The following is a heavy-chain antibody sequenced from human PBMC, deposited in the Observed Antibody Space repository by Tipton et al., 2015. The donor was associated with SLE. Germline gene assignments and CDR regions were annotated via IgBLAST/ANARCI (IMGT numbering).Heavy chain of an antibody. J-gene: IGHJ3*02. Sequence: TLSLTCTVSGGSISTYYWTWIRQPPGKGLEWIGYVYGSGITSYNPSLKSRVTISLDTSTSQFSLHLNSVTAADTAVYFCARGFSDAFDIWGQGTMVTVSS. CDR2: VYGSGIT. V-gene: IGHV4-4*09. CDR1: GGSISTYY. CDR3: ARGFSDAFDI. D-gene: IGHD3-10*01.